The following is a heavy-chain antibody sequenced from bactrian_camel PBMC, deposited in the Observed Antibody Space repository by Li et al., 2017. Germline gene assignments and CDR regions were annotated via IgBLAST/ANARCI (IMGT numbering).Heavy chain of an antibody. V-gene: IGHV3S60*01. CDR1: GLTFDDYA. D-gene: IGHD7*01. CDR2: ISWSGCST. J-gene: IGHJ4*01. CDR3: AKGRPRLGLVAADLD. Sequence: HVQLVESGGGLVQAGGSLRLSCTASGLTFDDYALGWFRHAPGNDREEVSCISWSGCSTYYGDFVRGRFTISRDNAKNSVFLQLNSLKTEDTATYHCAKGRPRLGLVAADLDRGQGTQVTVS.